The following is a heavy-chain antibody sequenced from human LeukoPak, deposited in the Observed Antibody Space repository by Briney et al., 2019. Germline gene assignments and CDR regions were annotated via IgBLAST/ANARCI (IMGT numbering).Heavy chain of an antibody. D-gene: IGHD3-10*01. CDR1: GGTFSSYA. V-gene: IGHV1-69*01. Sequence: SVKVSCKASGGTFSSYAISWVRQAPGQGLEWMGGITPIFGTANYAQKFQGRVTITADESTSTAYMELSSLRSEDTAVYYCARAQASFYGSGSYGASYWGQGTLVTVSS. CDR3: ARAQASFYGSGSYGASY. CDR2: ITPIFGTA. J-gene: IGHJ4*02.